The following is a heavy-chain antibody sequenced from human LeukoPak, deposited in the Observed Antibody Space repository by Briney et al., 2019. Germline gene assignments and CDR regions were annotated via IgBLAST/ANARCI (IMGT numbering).Heavy chain of an antibody. CDR2: FDPEDGET. CDR3: ARAYFYDSRDYYHDY. J-gene: IGHJ4*02. D-gene: IGHD3-22*01. CDR1: GYTLTELS. V-gene: IGHV1-24*01. Sequence: ASVKVSCKVSGYTLTELSMHWVRQAPGKGLEWMGGFDPEDGETIYAQKFQGRVTMTRDTSTSTVYMELSSLRSEDTAVYYCARAYFYDSRDYYHDYWGQGTLVTVSS.